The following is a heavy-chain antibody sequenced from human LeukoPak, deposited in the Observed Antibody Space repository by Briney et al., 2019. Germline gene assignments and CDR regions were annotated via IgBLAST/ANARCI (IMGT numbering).Heavy chain of an antibody. D-gene: IGHD3-16*01. CDR2: VNANSGST. J-gene: IGHJ4*02. CDR3: ATQKPYDYLRFDY. Sequence: ASVKVSCKASGDTFTSYDINWVRQAAGQGLEWMGWVNANSGSTVYAQKFQGRVTFTRDPSISTASMELSSLKSEDTALYYCATQKPYDYLRFDYWGQGTLVTVSS. CDR1: GDTFTSYD. V-gene: IGHV1-8*03.